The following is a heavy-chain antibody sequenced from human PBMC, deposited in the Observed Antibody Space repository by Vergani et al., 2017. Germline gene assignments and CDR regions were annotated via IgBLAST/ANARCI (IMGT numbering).Heavy chain of an antibody. CDR2: ISYDGSNK. D-gene: IGHD6-6*01. J-gene: IGHJ4*02. CDR3: ARDPGSLEYSSSSMDY. Sequence: QVQLVESGGGVVQPGRSLRLSCAASGFTFSSYAMHWVRQAPGKGLEWVAVISYDGSNKYYADSVKGRFTISRDNSKNTLYLQMNSLGAEDTAVYYCARDPGSLEYSSSSMDYWGQGTLVTVSS. V-gene: IGHV3-30-3*01. CDR1: GFTFSSYA.